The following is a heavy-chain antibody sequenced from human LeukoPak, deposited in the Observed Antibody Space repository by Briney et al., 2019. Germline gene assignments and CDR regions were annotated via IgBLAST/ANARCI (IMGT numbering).Heavy chain of an antibody. D-gene: IGHD4-17*01. J-gene: IGHJ6*02. CDR3: ARGTVTTFGNYGMDV. CDR1: GGSISSGDYY. V-gene: IGHV4-30-4*01. Sequence: SQTLSLTCTVSGGSISSGDYYWSWIRQPPGKGLEWIGYIYYSGSTYYNPSLKSRVTISVDTSKRQLSLKLSSVTAADTAVYYCARGTVTTFGNYGMDVWGQGTTVTVSS. CDR2: IYYSGST.